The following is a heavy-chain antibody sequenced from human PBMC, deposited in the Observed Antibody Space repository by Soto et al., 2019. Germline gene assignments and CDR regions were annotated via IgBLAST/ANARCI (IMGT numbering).Heavy chain of an antibody. J-gene: IGHJ6*02. D-gene: IGHD2-15*01. CDR3: AIGEYDVVVMAGTSRGYQHAYLGMDV. V-gene: IGHV1-69*12. CDR2: IIPMFATP. Sequence: QDHLVQSGAAVKKPASSVKISCRSTGGTFSTYAFSWVRQAPGQGLEWMGGIIPMFATPIYAQKYQGRVTITADDSTSTAYMEVTSLRSNDTAVYFCAIGEYDVVVMAGTSRGYQHAYLGMDVWGQGTSVTVSS. CDR1: GGTFSTYA.